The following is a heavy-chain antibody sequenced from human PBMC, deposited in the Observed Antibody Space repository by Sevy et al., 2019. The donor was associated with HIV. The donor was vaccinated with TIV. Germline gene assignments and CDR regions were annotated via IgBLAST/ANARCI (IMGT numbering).Heavy chain of an antibody. D-gene: IGHD1-1*01. CDR2: ISSSSNYI. J-gene: IGHJ4*02. CDR3: ATDDWNYVDY. V-gene: IGHV3-21*01. CDR1: GFTFSTYS. Sequence: GGSLRLSCAASGFTFSTYSMNWVRQAPGKGLEWVSSISSSSNYIYYADSVKGRFTISRDNAKNSLYLQMNSLRAEGTAVYYCATDDWNYVDYWGQGTLVTVSS.